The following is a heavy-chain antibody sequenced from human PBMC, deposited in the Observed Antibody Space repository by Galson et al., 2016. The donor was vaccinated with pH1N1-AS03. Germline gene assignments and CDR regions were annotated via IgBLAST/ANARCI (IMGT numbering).Heavy chain of an antibody. J-gene: IGHJ5*02. D-gene: IGHD3-10*01. CDR1: GGTFTSYA. CDR2: IIPLFGKS. V-gene: IGHV1-69*06. CDR3: ARATLSSGGSSGWFDP. Sequence: SVKVSCKASGGTFTSYAISWARQAPGQGLEWVGGIIPLFGKSTYAQKFQGRVTITADKSTSTAYMELSSLRSEDTAVYYCARATLSSGGSSGWFDPWGQGTLVTVSS.